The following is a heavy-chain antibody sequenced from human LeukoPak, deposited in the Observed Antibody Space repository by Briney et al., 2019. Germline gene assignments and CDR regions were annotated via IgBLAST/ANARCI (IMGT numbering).Heavy chain of an antibody. CDR3: ARLFSSGDYFDY. CDR1: GGSIRNYY. V-gene: IGHV4-59*08. J-gene: IGHJ4*02. Sequence: SETLSLTCTVSGGSIRNYYWSWIRQPPGKGLEWIGYIYYNGHTEYNPSLKSRVTISVDTSKNQFSLKLSSVTAADTAVYYCARLFSSGDYFDYWGQGTLVTVSS. CDR2: IYYNGHT. D-gene: IGHD6-19*01.